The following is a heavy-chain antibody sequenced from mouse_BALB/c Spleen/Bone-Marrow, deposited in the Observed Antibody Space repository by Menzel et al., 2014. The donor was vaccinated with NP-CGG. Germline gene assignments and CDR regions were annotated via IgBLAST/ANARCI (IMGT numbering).Heavy chain of an antibody. D-gene: IGHD2-3*01. J-gene: IGHJ1*01. CDR3: ARAGYDGYPWYFDV. V-gene: IGHV5-15*02. Sequence: EVKLVESGGGLVQPGGSRKLSCAASGFTFGDYGMAWVRQAPGKGPEWVAFISNLAYSIYYADTVTGRFTISRENAKNTLYLEMSSLRSEDSAMYYCARAGYDGYPWYFDVWGAGTTVTVSS. CDR1: GFTFGDYG. CDR2: ISNLAYSI.